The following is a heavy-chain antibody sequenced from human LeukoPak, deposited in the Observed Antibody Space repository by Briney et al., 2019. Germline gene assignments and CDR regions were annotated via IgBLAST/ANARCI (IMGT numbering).Heavy chain of an antibody. J-gene: IGHJ4*02. V-gene: IGHV3-21*01. CDR3: ARDLGIVVVPAAIPVGY. CDR2: ISSSSSYI. CDR1: GFTFSSYS. D-gene: IGHD2-2*02. Sequence: PGRSLRLSCAASGFTFSSYSMNWVRQAPGKGLEWVSSISSSSSYIYYADSVKGRFTISRDNAKNSLYLQMNSLRAEDTAVYYCARDLGIVVVPAAIPVGYWGQGTLVTVSS.